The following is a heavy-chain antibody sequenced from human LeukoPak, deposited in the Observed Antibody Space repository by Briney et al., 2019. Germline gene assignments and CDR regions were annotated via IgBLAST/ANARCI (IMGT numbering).Heavy chain of an antibody. CDR3: ARDHRYAFDN. D-gene: IGHD5-12*01. J-gene: IGHJ4*02. CDR1: GLSFSDYS. V-gene: IGHV3-48*04. Sequence: PGGSLRLSCAASGLSFSDYSMNWVRQAPGKGLEWISYVGISSGNTKYADSVKGRFTISGDSAKNSVFLQMNSLRVEDTAVYYCARDHRYAFDNWGQGTLVTVSS. CDR2: VGISSGNT.